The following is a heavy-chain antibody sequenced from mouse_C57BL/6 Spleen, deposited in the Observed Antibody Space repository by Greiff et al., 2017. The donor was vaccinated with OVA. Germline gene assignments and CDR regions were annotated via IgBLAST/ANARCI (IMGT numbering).Heavy chain of an antibody. J-gene: IGHJ3*01. CDR3: TTGYGNYVRFAY. CDR1: GFNIKDYY. V-gene: IGHV14-1*01. CDR2: IDPEDGDT. Sequence: VQLQQSGAELVRPGASVKLSCTASGFNIKDYYMHWVKQRPEQGLEWIGRIDPEDGDTEYAPKFQGKATMTADTSSNTAYLQLSSLTSEDTAVYYCTTGYGNYVRFAYWGQGTLVTVSA. D-gene: IGHD2-1*01.